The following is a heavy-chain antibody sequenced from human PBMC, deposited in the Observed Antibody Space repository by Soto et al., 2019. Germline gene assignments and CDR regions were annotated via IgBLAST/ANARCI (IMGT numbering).Heavy chain of an antibody. V-gene: IGHV4-59*12. J-gene: IGHJ4*02. Sequence: PSETLSLTCTVSGGSMISYYGSWIRQPPGKGLEWIGYIYHSGSTYYNPSLKSRVTISVDRSKNQFSLKLSSVTAADTAVYYCARAGGLGAVAADYWGQGTLVTVSS. CDR3: ARAGGLGAVAADY. CDR1: GGSMISYY. D-gene: IGHD6-19*01. CDR2: IYHSGST.